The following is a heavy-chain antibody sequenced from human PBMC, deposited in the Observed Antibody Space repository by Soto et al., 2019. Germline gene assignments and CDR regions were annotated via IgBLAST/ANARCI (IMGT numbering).Heavy chain of an antibody. V-gene: IGHV3-66*01. Sequence: GGSLRLSCAASGFTVSSNYMSWVRQAPGKGLEWVSVIYSGGSTYYADSVKGRFTISRDNSKNTLYLQMNSLRAEDTAVYYCARGDYPPAYDLGWVYWGQGTLVTVSS. CDR1: GFTVSSNY. J-gene: IGHJ4*02. D-gene: IGHD3-3*01. CDR3: ARGDYPPAYDLGWVY. CDR2: IYSGGST.